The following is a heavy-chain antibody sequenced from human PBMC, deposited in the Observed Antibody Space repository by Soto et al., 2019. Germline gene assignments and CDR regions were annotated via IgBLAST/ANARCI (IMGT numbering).Heavy chain of an antibody. Sequence: GSLRLACADSGFNFSNHWMHWVRQRPAEGLVWVSRITSDGKSKAYAESVKGRFAISRDNAKNTLYLQMNGLTAEDTAVYYCARESGDWPLNWFDPWGQGTLVTVSS. CDR1: GFNFSNHW. V-gene: IGHV3-74*01. CDR3: ARESGDWPLNWFDP. D-gene: IGHD2-21*02. CDR2: ITSDGKSK. J-gene: IGHJ5*02.